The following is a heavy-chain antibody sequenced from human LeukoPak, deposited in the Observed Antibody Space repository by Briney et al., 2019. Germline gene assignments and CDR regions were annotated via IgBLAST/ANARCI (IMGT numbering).Heavy chain of an antibody. CDR1: RFTFSSYG. D-gene: IGHD2-2*01. J-gene: IGHJ4*02. CDR2: ISYDGSNK. V-gene: IGHV3-30*18. CDR3: ANFGCSSTSCLDY. Sequence: GRSLRLSCAAPRFTFSSYGMHWVRQAPGKGLEWVAVISYDGSNKYYADSVKGRFTISRDNSKNTLYLQMNSLRAEDTAVYYCANFGCSSTSCLDYWGQGTLVTVSS.